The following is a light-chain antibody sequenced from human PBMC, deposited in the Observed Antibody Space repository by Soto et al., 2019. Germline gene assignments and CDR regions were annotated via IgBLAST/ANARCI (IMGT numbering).Light chain of an antibody. Sequence: QSALTQPTSVSGSPGQSITISCTGTSSDVGGYNYVSWYQHHPGKAPKLMICDVSDRPSGVSNRFSGSKSGNTASLTISGLQAEDEADYYCSSYTSSSTPCVFGTGTKV. CDR3: SSYTSSSTPCV. CDR1: SSDVGGYNY. V-gene: IGLV2-14*03. CDR2: DVS. J-gene: IGLJ1*01.